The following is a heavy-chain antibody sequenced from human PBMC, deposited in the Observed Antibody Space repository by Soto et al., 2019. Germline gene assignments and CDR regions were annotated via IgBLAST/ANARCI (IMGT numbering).Heavy chain of an antibody. CDR2: IYYSGGS. CDR3: ARDGNRGIDY. V-gene: IGHV4-59*12. Sequence: SETLSLTCTVSGGSITSYYWSWIRQPPGKGLEWIGKIYYSGGSNYNPSLKSRVTISVDTSKNQFSLKLTSVTAADTAVFYCARDGNRGIDYWGQGALVTVSS. J-gene: IGHJ4*02. CDR1: GGSITSYY.